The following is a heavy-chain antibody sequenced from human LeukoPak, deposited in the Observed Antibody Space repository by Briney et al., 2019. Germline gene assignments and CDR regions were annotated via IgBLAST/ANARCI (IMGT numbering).Heavy chain of an antibody. CDR2: TYYRSKWYN. CDR1: GDSVSSNIAA. Sequence: SQTLSLTCAISGDSVSSNIAAWNWIRQSPSRGLEWLGRTYYRSKWYNDYAVSVRSRITIDPDTSKNQFSLKLSSVTAADTAVYYCASSRATMVRGVKRINWFDPWGQGTLVTVSS. V-gene: IGHV6-1*01. D-gene: IGHD3-10*01. CDR3: ASSRATMVRGVKRINWFDP. J-gene: IGHJ5*02.